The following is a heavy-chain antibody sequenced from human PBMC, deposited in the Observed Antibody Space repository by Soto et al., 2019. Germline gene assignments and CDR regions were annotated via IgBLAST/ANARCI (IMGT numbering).Heavy chain of an antibody. D-gene: IGHD5-18*01. Sequence: GGSLRLSCAASGFKFNSYDMSWVRQAPGKGLEWVSAISGSGDSTYYADSVKGRFTISRDNSKNTLYLQMNSLRAEGTAVYYCANRDTSMITRYYYGMDVWGQGTTVTVSS. CDR1: GFKFNSYD. J-gene: IGHJ6*02. V-gene: IGHV3-23*01. CDR3: ANRDTSMITRYYYGMDV. CDR2: ISGSGDST.